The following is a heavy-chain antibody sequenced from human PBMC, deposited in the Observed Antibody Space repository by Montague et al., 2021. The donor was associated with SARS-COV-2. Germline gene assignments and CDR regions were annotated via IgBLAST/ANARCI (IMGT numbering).Heavy chain of an antibody. CDR2: TYYRSKWYN. CDR3: VRGADRYYFYGMDV. J-gene: IGHJ6*02. Sequence: CAISGDSVSSNSAAWNWIRQAPSRGLEWLGRTYYRSKWYNEYAVSVNSRITINPDTSKNQFSLQVNSVIPEDTAVYYCVRGADRYYFYGMDVWGQGTPVTVSS. CDR1: GDSVSSNSAA. D-gene: IGHD6-19*01. V-gene: IGHV6-1*01.